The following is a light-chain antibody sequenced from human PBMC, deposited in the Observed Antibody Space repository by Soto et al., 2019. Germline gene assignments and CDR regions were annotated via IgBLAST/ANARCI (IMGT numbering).Light chain of an antibody. CDR1: SSDVGSYNL. V-gene: IGLV2-23*01. J-gene: IGLJ1*01. CDR2: ERS. CDR3: CTYAGSSTYV. Sequence: SALPHPASWSGPPRQPITMSCTGTSSDVGSYNLVSWYQQHPVKAPTLMIYERSKRPSGVSNRFSGSMSGNTAPLTVSGLQAEDEADDYCCTYAGSSTYVFGTGTKVTVL.